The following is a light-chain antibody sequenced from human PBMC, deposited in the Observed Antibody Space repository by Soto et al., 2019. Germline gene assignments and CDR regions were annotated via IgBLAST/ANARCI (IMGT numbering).Light chain of an antibody. J-gene: IGKJ4*01. Sequence: DIVLTQSPGTLSLSPGERATLSCRASQNVDNYLAWYQQYPGQTPRLLIYDASIRAAGVPAMFSGSGSGTDFTLTITSLEPEDSAVYFCQQRGNWPLTFGGGTKVEIK. CDR3: QQRGNWPLT. CDR1: QNVDNY. CDR2: DAS. V-gene: IGKV3-11*01.